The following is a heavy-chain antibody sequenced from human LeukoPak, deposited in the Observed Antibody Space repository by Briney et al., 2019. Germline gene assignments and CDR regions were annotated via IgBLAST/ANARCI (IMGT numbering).Heavy chain of an antibody. D-gene: IGHD6-13*01. V-gene: IGHV3-7*01. J-gene: IGHJ4*02. CDR2: IKNDGAVK. CDR1: GFTFSYHW. CDR3: AKDSYSKGDF. Sequence: GGSLRLSCAASGFTFSYHWMTWVRQAPGKGLEWVANIKNDGAVKNYVDSVKGRFTISRDNAKNSLYLQMNSLRAEDTAVYYYAKDSYSKGDFWGQGVLVTVSS.